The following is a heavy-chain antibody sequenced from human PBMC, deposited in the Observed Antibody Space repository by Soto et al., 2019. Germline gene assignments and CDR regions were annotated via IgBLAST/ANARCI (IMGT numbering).Heavy chain of an antibody. V-gene: IGHV5-10-1*01. Sequence: PGESLKISCKGSGYSFTSYWISWVRQMPGKGLEWMGRIDPSDSYTNYSPSFQGHVTISADKSISTAYLQWSSLKASDTATYYCAKGLDYDILTGYYYYYYGMDVWGQGTTVTVS. J-gene: IGHJ6*02. CDR3: AKGLDYDILTGYYYYYYGMDV. CDR1: GYSFTSYW. CDR2: IDPSDSYT. D-gene: IGHD3-9*01.